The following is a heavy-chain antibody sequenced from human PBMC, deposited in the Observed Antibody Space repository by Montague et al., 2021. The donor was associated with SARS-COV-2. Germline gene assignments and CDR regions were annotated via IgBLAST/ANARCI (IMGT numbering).Heavy chain of an antibody. Sequence: SEPLSLTCTVSGGSFKNYYWSWIRQPPGKGLEWIGYVHHDGSSGSANYNPSVWSRVTISVDTSKKQFSLHLSSVTPADTAVYFCARVFDNSGYALDYWGQGTQVSVSS. CDR2: VHHDGSSGSA. D-gene: IGHD5-12*01. V-gene: IGHV4-59*01. J-gene: IGHJ4*02. CDR3: ARVFDNSGYALDY. CDR1: GGSFKNYY.